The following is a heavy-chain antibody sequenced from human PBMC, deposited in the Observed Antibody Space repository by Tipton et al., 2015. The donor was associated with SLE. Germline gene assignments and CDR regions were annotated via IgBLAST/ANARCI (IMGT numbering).Heavy chain of an antibody. CDR1: GFTFSSYW. CDR2: INSDGSST. CDR3: ARSRRGLRAFDI. D-gene: IGHD3-3*01. J-gene: IGHJ3*02. Sequence: SLRLSCAASGFTFSSYWMHWVRQAPGKGLVWVSRINSDGSSTSYADSVKGRFTISRDNAKNSLYLQMNSLRAEDTAVYYCARSRRGLRAFDIWGQGTMVTVSS. V-gene: IGHV3-74*01.